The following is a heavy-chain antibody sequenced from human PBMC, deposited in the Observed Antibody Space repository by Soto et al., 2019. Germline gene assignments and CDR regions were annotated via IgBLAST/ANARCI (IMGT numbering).Heavy chain of an antibody. D-gene: IGHD3-3*01. Sequence: SETLSLTCAVYGGSLSGDYVSWIRQPPGKGLEWIGEINHSGSTNYNPSLKSRLIMSVDTSRNQFSLRLTSVTAADTAVYYCARGLYDLRSGDRFDIWGQGTVVTVSS. V-gene: IGHV4-34*01. CDR1: GGSLSGDY. J-gene: IGHJ3*02. CDR2: INHSGST. CDR3: ARGLYDLRSGDRFDI.